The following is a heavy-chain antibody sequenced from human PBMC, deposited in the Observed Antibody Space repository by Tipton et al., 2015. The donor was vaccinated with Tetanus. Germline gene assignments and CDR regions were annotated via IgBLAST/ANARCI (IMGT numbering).Heavy chain of an antibody. J-gene: IGHJ6*02. D-gene: IGHD4-11*01. CDR1: GFTFRSYG. CDR3: ARLAYSNFLGGLDG. CDR2: IWYDGSNK. V-gene: IGHV3-33*01. Sequence: SLRLSCAASGFTFRSYGMHWVRQAPGKGLEWVAIIWYDGSNKDYADFVKGRFTASRDNSKDTLYLQMNSLRAEDTAVYYCARLAYSNFLGGLDGWGQGTTITVSS.